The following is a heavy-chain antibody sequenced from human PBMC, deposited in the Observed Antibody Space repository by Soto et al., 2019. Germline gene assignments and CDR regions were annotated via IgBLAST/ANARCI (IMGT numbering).Heavy chain of an antibody. CDR2: ISSTSGTI. J-gene: IGHJ6*02. CDR1: GFVFSTYS. CDR3: ANQKIRFSVAGTLYGLGV. V-gene: IGHV3-48*02. Sequence: EGQLVESGGNLVRPGGSLRLSCEASGFVFSTYSMNWVRQAPGKGLEWISYISSTSGTIYYADSVKGRFTIFRDKAKNSRFLQMNGLRDDDTAVYYCANQKIRFSVAGTLYGLGVWGQGTTVTVSS. D-gene: IGHD6-19*01.